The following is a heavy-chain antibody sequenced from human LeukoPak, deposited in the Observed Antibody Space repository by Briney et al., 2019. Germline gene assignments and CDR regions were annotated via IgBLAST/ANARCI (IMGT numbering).Heavy chain of an antibody. CDR3: ARDLELAYYDSSGYDY. V-gene: IGHV3-74*01. CDR2: INSDGSGT. CDR1: GFTFSSYW. J-gene: IGHJ4*02. D-gene: IGHD3-22*01. Sequence: TGGSLRLSCAASGFTFSSYWMHWVRQAPGKGLVWVSRINSDGSGTTYADSVKGRFTISRDNAKNTLYLQMDSLRAEDTAVYYCARDLELAYYDSSGYDYWGQGTLVIVSS.